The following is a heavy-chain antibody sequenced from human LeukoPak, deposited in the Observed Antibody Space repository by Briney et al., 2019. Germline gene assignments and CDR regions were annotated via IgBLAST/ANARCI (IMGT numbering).Heavy chain of an antibody. J-gene: IGHJ5*02. CDR3: ASGGVGATTYVWFDP. V-gene: IGHV1-46*01. CDR2: INPSGGST. Sequence: ASVKVSCTASGYTFTNYYIHWVRQAPGQGLECMRIINPSGGSTSYAQNFQGRVTMTRDMSTSTVYMELSSLRSEDTAVYYCASGGVGATTYVWFDPWGQGTLVTVSS. CDR1: GYTFTNYY. D-gene: IGHD1-26*01.